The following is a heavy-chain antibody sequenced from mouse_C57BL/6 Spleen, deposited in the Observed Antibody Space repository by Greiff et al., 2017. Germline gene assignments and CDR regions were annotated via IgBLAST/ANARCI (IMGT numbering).Heavy chain of an antibody. V-gene: IGHV1-42*01. J-gene: IGHJ3*01. CDR3: VPSSSSAWFAY. D-gene: IGHD1-1*01. Sequence: EVMLVESGPELVKPGASVKISCKASGYSFTGYYMNWVKQSPEKSLEWIGEINPSTGGTTYNQKFKAKDTLTVDKSSSTAYMQLKSLTSEDSAVXYCVPSSSSAWFAYWGQGTLVTVSA. CDR1: GYSFTGYY. CDR2: INPSTGGT.